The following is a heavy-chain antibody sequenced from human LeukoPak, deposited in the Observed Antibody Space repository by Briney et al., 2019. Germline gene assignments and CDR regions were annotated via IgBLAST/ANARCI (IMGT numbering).Heavy chain of an antibody. Sequence: ASVKVSCKASGGTFSSYAISWVRQAPGQGLEWMGGIIPIFGTANYAQKFQGRVTITADESTSTAYMELSSLRSEDTAVYYCARDRGIAVGGTNYYYGMDVWGQGTTVTGSS. CDR3: ARDRGIAVGGTNYYYGMDV. D-gene: IGHD6-19*01. CDR1: GGTFSSYA. CDR2: IIPIFGTA. J-gene: IGHJ6*02. V-gene: IGHV1-69*13.